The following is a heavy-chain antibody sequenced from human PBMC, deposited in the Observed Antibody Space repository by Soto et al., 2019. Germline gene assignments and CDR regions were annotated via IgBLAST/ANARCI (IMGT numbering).Heavy chain of an antibody. CDR1: GFTFSSYG. J-gene: IGHJ4*02. CDR2: ISYDGSNK. D-gene: IGHD1-1*01. CDR3: ALLKGSWNDGRTLDY. V-gene: IGHV3-30*03. Sequence: QVQLVESGGGVVQPGRSLRLSCAASGFTFSSYGMHWVRQAPGKVLERVAVISYDGSNKYYADSVKGRFTISRDNSKNTLYLQMNSLRAEDTAVYYCALLKGSWNDGRTLDYWGQGTLVTVSS.